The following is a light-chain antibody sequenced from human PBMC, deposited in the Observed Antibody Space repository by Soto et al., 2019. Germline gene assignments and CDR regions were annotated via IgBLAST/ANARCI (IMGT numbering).Light chain of an antibody. CDR3: QKYNSVPFT. CDR1: QGISNY. J-gene: IGKJ3*01. CDR2: AAS. V-gene: IGKV1-27*01. Sequence: DIQMTQSPSSLSASVVDRVTITCRASQGISNYLAWYQQRPGKVPNLLIYAASTLQSGVPSRFSASGSGTYFTLTISSLQPEDVATYFCQKYNSVPFTFAPGTKVEIK.